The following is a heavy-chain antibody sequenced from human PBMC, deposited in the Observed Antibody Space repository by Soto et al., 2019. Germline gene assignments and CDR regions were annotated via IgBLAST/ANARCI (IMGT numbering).Heavy chain of an antibody. CDR2: ISAYNGNT. V-gene: IGHV1-18*04. D-gene: IGHD3-22*01. CDR3: ARETYYYDSSGYYRPFDY. Sequence: GASVKVSCKASGYTFTSYGISWVRQAPGQGLEWMGWISAYNGNTNYAQKLQGRVTMTTDTSTSTAYMELRSLRSDDTAVYYCARETYYYDSSGYYRPFDYWGQGTLVTVS. CDR1: GYTFTSYG. J-gene: IGHJ4*02.